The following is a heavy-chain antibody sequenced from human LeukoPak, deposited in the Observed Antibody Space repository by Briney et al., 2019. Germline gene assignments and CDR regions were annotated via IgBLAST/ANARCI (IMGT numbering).Heavy chain of an antibody. CDR3: ARANYYDSSGYYYYFGY. D-gene: IGHD3-22*01. Sequence: GGSLRLSCAASGFTVSSNYMSWVRQAPGKGLEWVSVIYSGGSTYYADSVKGRFTISRDNSKNTLYLQMNSLRAEDTAVYYCARANYYDSSGYYYYFGYWGQGTLVTVSS. V-gene: IGHV3-66*01. CDR2: IYSGGST. CDR1: GFTVSSNY. J-gene: IGHJ4*02.